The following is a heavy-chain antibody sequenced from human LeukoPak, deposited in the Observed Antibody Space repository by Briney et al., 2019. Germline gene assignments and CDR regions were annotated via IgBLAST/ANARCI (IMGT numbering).Heavy chain of an antibody. J-gene: IGHJ4*02. D-gene: IGHD3-10*01. CDR3: AKSGVWTFDY. Sequence: GGSLRLSCAASGFTFSQNGMHWVRQAPGKGLEWMAFIEYDGSDKYFADSVKGRFTISRDNSKNMLYLQMNSLRAEDTAVYYCAKSGVWTFDYWGQGTLVTVSS. V-gene: IGHV3-30*02. CDR2: IEYDGSDK. CDR1: GFTFSQNG.